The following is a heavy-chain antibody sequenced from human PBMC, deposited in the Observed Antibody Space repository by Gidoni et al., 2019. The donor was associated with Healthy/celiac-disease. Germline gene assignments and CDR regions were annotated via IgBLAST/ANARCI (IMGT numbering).Heavy chain of an antibody. J-gene: IGHJ3*02. D-gene: IGHD6-13*01. CDR1: GGSISSRNW. CDR2: IYHSGST. V-gene: IGHV4-4*02. Sequence: QVQLQESGPGLVKPSGALSLTCSVSGGSISSRNWWSWVRQPPGKGLEWIGEIYHSGSTNYNPSLKSRVTISVDKSKNQFSLKLSSVTAADTAVYYCARRRSSWSLDAFDIWGQGTMVTVSS. CDR3: ARRRSSWSLDAFDI.